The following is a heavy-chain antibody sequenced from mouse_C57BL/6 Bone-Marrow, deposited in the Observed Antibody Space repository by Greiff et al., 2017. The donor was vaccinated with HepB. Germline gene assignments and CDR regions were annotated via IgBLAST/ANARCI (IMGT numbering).Heavy chain of an antibody. Sequence: DVKLVESGGGLVKPGGSLKLSCAASGFTFSDYGMHWVRQAPEKGLEWVAYISSGSSTIYYADTVKGRFTISRDNAKNTLFLQMTSLRSEDTAMYYCARLTMVTKDYFDYWGQGTTLTVSS. CDR2: ISSGSSTI. V-gene: IGHV5-17*01. J-gene: IGHJ2*01. CDR1: GFTFSDYG. CDR3: ARLTMVTKDYFDY. D-gene: IGHD2-2*01.